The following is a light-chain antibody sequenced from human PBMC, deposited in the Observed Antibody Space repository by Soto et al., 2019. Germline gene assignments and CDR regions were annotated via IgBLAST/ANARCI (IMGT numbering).Light chain of an antibody. J-gene: IGKJ4*01. Sequence: EIVMTQSPATLSVSPGERATLSCRASQSVSSNLAWYQQKPGQGPRLLIYGASTRATGIPARFSGGGSGTEFTLTISSLQSEDFAVYYCQQYDNWPPLTFGGGTEVEIK. CDR1: QSVSSN. V-gene: IGKV3-15*01. CDR2: GAS. CDR3: QQYDNWPPLT.